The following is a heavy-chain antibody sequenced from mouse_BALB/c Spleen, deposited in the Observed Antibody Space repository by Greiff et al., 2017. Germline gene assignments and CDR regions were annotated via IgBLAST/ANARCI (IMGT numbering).Heavy chain of an antibody. CDR3: ARDYYDYDGAWFAY. D-gene: IGHD2-4*01. J-gene: IGHJ3*01. CDR1: GFTFSDYY. V-gene: IGHV5-4*02. CDR2: ISDGGSYT. Sequence: EVQLVESGGGLVKPGGSLKLSCAASGFTFSDYYMYWVRQTPEKRLEWVATISDGGSYTYYPDSVKGRFTISRDNAKNNLYLQMSSLKSEDTAMYYCARDYYDYDGAWFAYWGQGTLVTVSA.